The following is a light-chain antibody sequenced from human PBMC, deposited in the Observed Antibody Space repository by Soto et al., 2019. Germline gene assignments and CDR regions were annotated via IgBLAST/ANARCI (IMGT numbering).Light chain of an antibody. Sequence: ENVLTQSPATLSLSPGDTATLSCRATQSLRNYLAWYQQKLGQAPRLLIYDASKRATGIPARFSGSGSGTDFTLTISSLEPEDFAVYYCQQRSNWLTFGGGTKVDIK. J-gene: IGKJ4*01. CDR1: QSLRNY. CDR2: DAS. V-gene: IGKV3-11*01. CDR3: QQRSNWLT.